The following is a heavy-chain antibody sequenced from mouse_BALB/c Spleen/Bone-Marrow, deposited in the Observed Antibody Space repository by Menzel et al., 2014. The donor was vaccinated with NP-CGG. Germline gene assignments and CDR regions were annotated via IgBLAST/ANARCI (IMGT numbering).Heavy chain of an antibody. CDR2: ISRGGVST. V-gene: IGHV5-12-1*01. J-gene: IGHJ3*01. Sequence: EVLVVEPGGGLVKPGGSLKLPCAASGFAFSSYDMSWVRQTPEKRLEWVAYISRGGVSTYYSDTVKGRFTISRDNAKNTLYLEMSSLKSEDSVMYYCARHMFRGITYWGKGTLVTVSA. D-gene: IGHD2-4*01. CDR1: GFAFSSYD. CDR3: ARHMFRGITY.